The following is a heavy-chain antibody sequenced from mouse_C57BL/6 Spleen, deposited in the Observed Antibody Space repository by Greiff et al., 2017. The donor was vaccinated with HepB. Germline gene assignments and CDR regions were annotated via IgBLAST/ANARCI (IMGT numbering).Heavy chain of an antibody. D-gene: IGHD1-1*01. CDR1: GYSITSGYY. V-gene: IGHV3-6*01. CDR2: ISYDGSN. J-gene: IGHJ1*03. CDR3: ARDALYYGSRDWYFDV. Sequence: EVQLQESGPGLVKPSQSLSLTCSVTGYSITSGYYWNWIRQFPGNKLEWMGYISYDGSNNYNPSLKNRISITRDTSKNQFFLKLNSVTTEDTATYYCARDALYYGSRDWYFDVWGTGTTVTVSS.